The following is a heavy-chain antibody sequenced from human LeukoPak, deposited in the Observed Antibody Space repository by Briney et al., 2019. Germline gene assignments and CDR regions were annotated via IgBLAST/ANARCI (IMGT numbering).Heavy chain of an antibody. Sequence: GGSLRLSCAPSGFTFSTYGMHWVRQAPGKGLEWVAVIWYVVSNKYYADSVKGRFTISRDNSKNTLYLQMNSLRAEDTAVYYCARGYCSGGSCYSEYYFDYWGQGTLVTVSS. V-gene: IGHV3-33*01. D-gene: IGHD2-15*01. CDR1: GFTFSTYG. CDR3: ARGYCSGGSCYSEYYFDY. J-gene: IGHJ4*02. CDR2: IWYVVSNK.